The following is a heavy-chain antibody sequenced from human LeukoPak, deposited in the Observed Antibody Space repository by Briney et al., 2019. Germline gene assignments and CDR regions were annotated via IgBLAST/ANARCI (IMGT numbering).Heavy chain of an antibody. Sequence: GGSLRLSCAASGFTFSSYAMSWVRQAPGKGLEWVSVISGSGGSTYYADSVKGRFTISRDNSKNTLYLQMNSLRAEDTAVYYCAKDGLGDFQGYWGQGTLVTVSS. CDR2: ISGSGGST. CDR1: GFTFSSYA. V-gene: IGHV3-23*01. J-gene: IGHJ4*02. D-gene: IGHD3-3*01. CDR3: AKDGLGDFQGY.